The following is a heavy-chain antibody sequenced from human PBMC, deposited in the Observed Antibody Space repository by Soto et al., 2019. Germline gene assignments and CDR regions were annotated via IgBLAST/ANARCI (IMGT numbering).Heavy chain of an antibody. Sequence: QVQLVQSGAEVKKPGASVKVSCKASGYTFTSYGISWVRQAPGQGLEWMGWISAYNGNTNYSQKLQGRVTITTDTSTSTAYMELRSLISDDTAVYYCARHPGAAANPDWFDPWGQGTLVTVSS. V-gene: IGHV1-18*04. J-gene: IGHJ5*02. D-gene: IGHD6-13*01. CDR1: GYTFTSYG. CDR2: ISAYNGNT. CDR3: ARHPGAAANPDWFDP.